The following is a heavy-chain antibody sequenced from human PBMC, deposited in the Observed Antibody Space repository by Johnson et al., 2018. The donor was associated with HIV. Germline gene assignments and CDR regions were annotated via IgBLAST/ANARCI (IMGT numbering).Heavy chain of an antibody. V-gene: IGHV3-66*01. CDR3: ASLSSSGAFDI. CDR2: IYSGGSP. CDR1: GFTVSSNY. D-gene: IGHD6-6*01. J-gene: IGHJ3*02. Sequence: VQLVESGGGLVQPGGSLRLSCAASGFTVSSNYMSWVRQAPGKGLEWVSVIYSGGSPYYADSVQGRFTISRDNSKSTLYLQMNSMRAEDTAVYYCASLSSSGAFDIWGQGTMVTVSS.